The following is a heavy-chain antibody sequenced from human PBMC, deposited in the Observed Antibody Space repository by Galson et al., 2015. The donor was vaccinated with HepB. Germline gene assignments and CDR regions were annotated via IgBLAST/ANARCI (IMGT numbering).Heavy chain of an antibody. V-gene: IGHV1-46*03. Sequence: SVKVSCKASGYTFTNYYVHWVRQAPGQGLEWMGIINPSGGSTSYAQKFQGRVTLTRDTSTSTVYMELSSLRSEDTAVYYCARRYQLLPYHYMDVWGKGTTVTVSS. CDR2: INPSGGST. D-gene: IGHD2-2*01. CDR1: GYTFTNYY. J-gene: IGHJ6*03. CDR3: ARRYQLLPYHYMDV.